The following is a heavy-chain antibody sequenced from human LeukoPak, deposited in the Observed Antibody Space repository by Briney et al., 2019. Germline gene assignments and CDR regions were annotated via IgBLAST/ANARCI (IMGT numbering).Heavy chain of an antibody. CDR2: IYYSGRT. D-gene: IGHD3-22*01. CDR3: ASNYYYDSSGYYYVGAAFDI. CDR1: GGSISSYY. J-gene: IGHJ3*02. Sequence: SETLSLTCTVYGGSISSYYWSWIRQPPGKGLEWFGYIYYSGRTYYNPSLKSRVTISVDTSKNQFSLKLSSVTAADTAVYYCASNYYYDSSGYYYVGAAFDIWGQGTMVTVSS. V-gene: IGHV4-59*01.